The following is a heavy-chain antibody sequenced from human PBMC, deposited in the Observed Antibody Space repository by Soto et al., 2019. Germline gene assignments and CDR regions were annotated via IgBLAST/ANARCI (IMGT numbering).Heavy chain of an antibody. V-gene: IGHV1-69*01. CDR1: GGTFSSYA. CDR2: IILIFGTA. D-gene: IGHD3-10*01. J-gene: IGHJ6*02. CDR3: AYVMVRGVIHYYYYYCGMDV. Sequence: QVQLVQSGAEVKKPGSSVKVSCKASGGTFSSYAISWVRQAPGQGLEWMGGIILIFGTANYAQKFQGRVTITADESTSTAYMELSSLRSEDTAVYYCAYVMVRGVIHYYYYYCGMDVWGQGTTVTVSS.